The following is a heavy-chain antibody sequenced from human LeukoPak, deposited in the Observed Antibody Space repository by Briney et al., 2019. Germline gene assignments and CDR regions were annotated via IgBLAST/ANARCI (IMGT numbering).Heavy chain of an antibody. CDR2: IYTSGST. V-gene: IGHV4-4*07. D-gene: IGHD3-10*01. CDR1: GGSISSYY. Sequence: SETLSLTCTVSGGSISSYYWSWIRQPAGKGLEWIGRIYTSGSTNYNPSLKSRVTMSVDTSKNQFSLKLSSVTAADTAVYYCARDRHGSGSYLDYFDYWGQGPWSPSPQ. J-gene: IGHJ4*02. CDR3: ARDRHGSGSYLDYFDY.